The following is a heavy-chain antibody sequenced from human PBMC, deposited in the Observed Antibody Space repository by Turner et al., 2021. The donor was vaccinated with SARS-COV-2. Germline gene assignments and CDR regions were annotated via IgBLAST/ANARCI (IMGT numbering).Heavy chain of an antibody. CDR3: ARDPNAGYYYMDV. CDR2: KWYDGSNK. D-gene: IGHD2-8*01. CDR1: GFTFSRYG. J-gene: IGHJ6*03. V-gene: IGHV3-33*01. Sequence: VQLVGAGGVVVQPGRSLRLSREASGFTFSRYGMSGVRQAPGKGLEWVGGKWYDGSNKYSADSVKGRFTISRDNSKNTLYLQMNSLRAEDTAVYYCARDPNAGYYYMDVWGKGTTVTVSS.